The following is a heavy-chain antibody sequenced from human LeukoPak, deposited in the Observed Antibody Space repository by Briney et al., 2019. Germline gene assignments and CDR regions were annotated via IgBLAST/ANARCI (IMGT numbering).Heavy chain of an antibody. J-gene: IGHJ4*02. CDR3: ARDGNYYDSSGYGH. Sequence: GGSLRLSCAASGFTFSSYSMNWVRQAPGKGLEWVSSISSSSSHIYYADSVKGRFTISRDNAKNSLYLQMNSLRAEDTAVYYCARDGNYYDSSGYGHWGQGTLVTVSS. CDR2: ISSSSSHI. CDR1: GFTFSSYS. V-gene: IGHV3-21*01. D-gene: IGHD3-22*01.